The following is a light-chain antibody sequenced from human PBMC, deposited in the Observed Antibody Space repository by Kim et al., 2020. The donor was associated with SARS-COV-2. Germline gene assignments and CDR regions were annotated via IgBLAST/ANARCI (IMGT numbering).Light chain of an antibody. J-gene: IGLJ2*01. CDR1: SSRVGRFTF. V-gene: IGLV2-8*01. CDR3: SSYAGNNKLL. CDR2: EVS. Sequence: SVTISCSGTSSRVGRFTFVSWYQQYPGTAPKLMIYEVSERPSGVPDRFSGSKSGNTASLTVSGLQAEDEADYYCSSYAGNNKLLFGGGTQLTVL.